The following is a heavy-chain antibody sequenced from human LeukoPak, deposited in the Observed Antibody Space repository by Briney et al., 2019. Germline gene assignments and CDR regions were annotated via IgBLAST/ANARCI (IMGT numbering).Heavy chain of an antibody. D-gene: IGHD3-22*01. CDR2: INPGGDNT. CDR1: GYTFTGYY. J-gene: IGHJ3*02. CDR3: ARSYHYYDSSGYSMGDTFEI. Sequence: ASVKVSCKASGYTFTGYYIHWVRQAPGQRLEWMGLINPGGDNTDYAQNFQGRLTMTSDTSARTVYMELSRLRSDDTAVYYCARSYHYYDSSGYSMGDTFEIWGQGTMVTVSS. V-gene: IGHV1-46*01.